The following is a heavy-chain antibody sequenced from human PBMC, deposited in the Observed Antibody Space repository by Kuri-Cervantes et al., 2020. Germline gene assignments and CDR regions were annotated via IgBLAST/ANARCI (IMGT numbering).Heavy chain of an antibody. Sequence: GESLKISCAASGFTFSSYSMNWVRQAPGKGLEWVSSISSSSSYIYYADSVKGRFTISRDNAKNSLYLQMNSLRAEDTAVYYCVRDQTTCRGGSCFGGYLDYWGQGIRVTVSS. D-gene: IGHD2-15*01. CDR2: ISSSSSYI. V-gene: IGHV3-21*01. CDR3: VRDQTTCRGGSCFGGYLDY. CDR1: GFTFSSYS. J-gene: IGHJ4*02.